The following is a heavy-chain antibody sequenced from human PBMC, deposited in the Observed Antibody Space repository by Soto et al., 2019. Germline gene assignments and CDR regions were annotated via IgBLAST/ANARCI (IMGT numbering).Heavy chain of an antibody. D-gene: IGHD3-9*01. CDR1: GFTFSGYS. V-gene: IGHV3-48*02. CDR2: ISSGSKTI. J-gene: IGHJ4*02. Sequence: GGSLRLSCAASGFTFSGYSVNWVRQAPGKGLEWVSYISSGSKTIYCAESVKGRFTVSRDNARNSQYLQMNSLRDEDTAVYYCAREDILGVRSFDYWGQGTLVTVSS. CDR3: AREDILGVRSFDY.